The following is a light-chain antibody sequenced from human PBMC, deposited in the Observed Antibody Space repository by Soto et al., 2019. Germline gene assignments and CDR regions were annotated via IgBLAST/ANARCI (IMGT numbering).Light chain of an antibody. Sequence: EVVLTQSPGTLSLSPGESATLSCRASQSVRGNYFAWYQQRPGQAPRLLVYGPSVRAAGIPERFRGSGSRTDFNLTINRVEPEDFAVYYCHQFGMSPFTFGPGTTLDIK. CDR1: QSVRGNY. CDR3: HQFGMSPFT. J-gene: IGKJ3*01. CDR2: GPS. V-gene: IGKV3-20*01.